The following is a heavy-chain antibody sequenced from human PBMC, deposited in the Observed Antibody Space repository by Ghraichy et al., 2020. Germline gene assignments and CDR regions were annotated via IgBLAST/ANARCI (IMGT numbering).Heavy chain of an antibody. V-gene: IGHV3-23*01. CDR1: GFTFSSYA. D-gene: IGHD6-19*01. CDR2: ISGSGGST. J-gene: IGHJ4*02. Sequence: GGSLRLSCAASGFTFSSYAMSWVRQAPGKGLEWVSAISGSGGSTYYADSVKGRFTISRDNSKNTLYLQMNSLRAEDTAVYYCAKLRIAVPQGGYFDYWGQGTLVTVSS. CDR3: AKLRIAVPQGGYFDY.